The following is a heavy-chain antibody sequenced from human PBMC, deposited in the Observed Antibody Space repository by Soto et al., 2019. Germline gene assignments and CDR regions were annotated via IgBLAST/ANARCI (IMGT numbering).Heavy chain of an antibody. J-gene: IGHJ4*02. CDR2: IDSDGSDT. CDR3: ASSGIAAAWTPDY. Sequence: PGGSLRLSCAASGFTFSSYWMHWVRQAPGKGLVWVSRIDSDGSDTNYADSVKGRFTISRDNAKNTLYLQMNSLRAEDTAVYYCASSGIAAAWTPDYWGQGTLVTVSS. V-gene: IGHV3-74*01. D-gene: IGHD6-13*01. CDR1: GFTFSSYW.